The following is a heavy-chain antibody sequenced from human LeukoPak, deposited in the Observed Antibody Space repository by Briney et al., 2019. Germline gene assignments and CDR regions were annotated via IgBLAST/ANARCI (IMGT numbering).Heavy chain of an antibody. CDR3: VNTHGSGSYNN. V-gene: IGHV3-64D*06. CDR2: IGTTGGST. D-gene: IGHD3-10*01. J-gene: IGHJ4*02. Sequence: GGSLRLSCSAYGFTFSHYAMHWVRQAPGKGLEYASAIGTTGGSTYYADSVKGRFTISRENSKNTLYLQMSSLRAEDTAVYYCVNTHGSGSYNNWGQGTLVTVSS. CDR1: GFTFSHYA.